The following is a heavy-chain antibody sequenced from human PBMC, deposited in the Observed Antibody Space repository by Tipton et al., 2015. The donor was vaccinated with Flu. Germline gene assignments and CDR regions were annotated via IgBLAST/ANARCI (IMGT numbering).Heavy chain of an antibody. J-gene: IGHJ2*01. CDR1: GFSFSSCE. V-gene: IGHV3-48*03. Sequence: SLRLSCAASGFSFSSCEMNWVRQAPGKGLEWLSYISTTGNTIYYADSVKGRFTISRDNAENSLHLQMSSLRAEDTAVYYCAREGIVGAPLDLWGRGTLVTVSS. CDR2: ISTTGNTI. D-gene: IGHD1-26*01. CDR3: AREGIVGAPLDL.